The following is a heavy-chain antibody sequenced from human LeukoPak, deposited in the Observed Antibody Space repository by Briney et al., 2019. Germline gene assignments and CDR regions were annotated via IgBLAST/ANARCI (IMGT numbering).Heavy chain of an antibody. CDR2: XXXSGST. V-gene: IGHV4-31*02. Sequence: GYXXXSGSTYYNPSLKSRVTISVDTSKNQFSPKLSSVTAADTAVYYCAREGVYCSSTSCYPTALDYWGQGTLVTVSS. CDR3: AREGVYCSSTSCYPTALDY. D-gene: IGHD2-2*01. J-gene: IGHJ4*02.